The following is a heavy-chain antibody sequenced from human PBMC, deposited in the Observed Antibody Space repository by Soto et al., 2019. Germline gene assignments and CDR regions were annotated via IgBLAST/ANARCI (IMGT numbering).Heavy chain of an antibody. D-gene: IGHD3-10*01. J-gene: IGHJ6*02. Sequence: QVQLVQSGAEVKKTGASVKVSCKASGYTFIGYYIHWVRQAPGQGHEWMGWINPNSGGTNYAQRFQGWVTMTRDRSISTAYMELSRLKSDDTAVYYCARVGGGLASLGYYGMDVWGQGTTVTVSS. CDR1: GYTFIGYY. CDR3: ARVGGGLASLGYYGMDV. CDR2: INPNSGGT. V-gene: IGHV1-2*04.